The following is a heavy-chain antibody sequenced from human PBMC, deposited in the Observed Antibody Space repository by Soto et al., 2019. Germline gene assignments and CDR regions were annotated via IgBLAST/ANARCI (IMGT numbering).Heavy chain of an antibody. J-gene: IGHJ4*02. V-gene: IGHV4-59*08. Sequence: QVQLQESGPGLVKPSETLSLTCTVSGGSISSYYWSWIRQPPGKGLEWIGYIYYSGSTNYNPSLKSLVTISVDTSKNQFSLKLSSVTAADTAVYYCARLPTAMDTHFDYWGQGTLVTVSS. CDR2: IYYSGST. CDR1: GGSISSYY. CDR3: ARLPTAMDTHFDY. D-gene: IGHD5-18*01.